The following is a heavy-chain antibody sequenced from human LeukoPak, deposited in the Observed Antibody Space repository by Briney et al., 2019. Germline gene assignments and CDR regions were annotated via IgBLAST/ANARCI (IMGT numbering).Heavy chain of an antibody. D-gene: IGHD2-8*01. CDR3: GRGRGNGRPENYFDY. V-gene: IGHV1-8*01. CDR1: GYTFTSYD. CDR2: MNPNSGNT. Sequence: ASVTVSCKASGYTFTSYDINWVRQATGQGLEWMGWMNPNSGNTGYVQKFQGRVTMTRNTSISTAYLELGSLRSEDTAVYYCGRGRGNGRPENYFDYWGQGTLVTVSS. J-gene: IGHJ4*02.